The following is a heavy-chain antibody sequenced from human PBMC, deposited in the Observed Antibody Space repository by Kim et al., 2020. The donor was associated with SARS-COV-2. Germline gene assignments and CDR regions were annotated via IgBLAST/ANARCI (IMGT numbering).Heavy chain of an antibody. Sequence: GGSLRLSCAASGFTFSSYWMSWVRQAPGKGLEWVANIKQDGSEKYYVDSVKGRFTISRDNAKNSLYLQMNSLRAEDTAVYYCARDRFSAYGDRYFDYWGQGTLVTVSS. CDR1: GFTFSSYW. CDR3: ARDRFSAYGDRYFDY. V-gene: IGHV3-7*05. J-gene: IGHJ4*02. CDR2: IKQDGSEK. D-gene: IGHD4-17*01.